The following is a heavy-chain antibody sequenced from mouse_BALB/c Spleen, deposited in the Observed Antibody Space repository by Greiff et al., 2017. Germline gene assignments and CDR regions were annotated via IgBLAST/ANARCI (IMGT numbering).Heavy chain of an antibody. J-gene: IGHJ4*01. Sequence: VQLQQSGAELARPGASVKLSCKASGYTFTSYWMQWVKQRPGQGLEWIGAIYPGDGDTRYTQKFKGKATLTADKSSSTAYMQLKSLTSEDSAVYYCARNGYDAMDYWGQGTSVTVSS. V-gene: IGHV1-87*01. CDR3: ARNGYDAMDY. CDR1: GYTFTSYW. CDR2: IYPGDGDT.